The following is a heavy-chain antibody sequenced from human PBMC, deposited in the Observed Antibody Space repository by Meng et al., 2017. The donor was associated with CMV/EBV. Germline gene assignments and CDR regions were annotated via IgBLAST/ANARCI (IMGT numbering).Heavy chain of an antibody. CDR1: GFTIRSHG. CDR2: ISRDAGST. D-gene: IGHD1-26*01. J-gene: IGHJ4*02. CDR3: ARGVGEFLGWEMGY. Sequence: DVPWVVAGGGVLPPGVSLKLSCAAPGFTIRSHGLHWVRQAPGKGLVWVSLISRDAGSTNYADSVEGRFTISRDIAKNTLYLQMSSLRAEDTAIYYCARGVGEFLGWEMGYWGQGTLVTVSS. V-gene: IGHV3-74*01.